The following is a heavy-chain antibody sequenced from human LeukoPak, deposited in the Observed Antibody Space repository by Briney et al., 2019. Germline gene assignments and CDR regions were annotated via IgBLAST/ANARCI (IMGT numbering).Heavy chain of an antibody. CDR1: GGTFSSYA. V-gene: IGHV1-69*13. Sequence: SVKVSCKASGGTFSSYAISWVRQAPGQGLEWMGGIIPIFGTANYAQKFQGRVTITADESTSTAYMELSSLRSEDTAVYYCATGGYSYGAFDYWGQGTLVTVSS. D-gene: IGHD5-18*01. CDR3: ATGGYSYGAFDY. J-gene: IGHJ4*02. CDR2: IIPIFGTA.